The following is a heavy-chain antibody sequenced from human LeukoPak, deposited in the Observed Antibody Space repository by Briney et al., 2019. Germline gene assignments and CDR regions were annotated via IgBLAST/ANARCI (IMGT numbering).Heavy chain of an antibody. Sequence: SETLSLTCTVSGGSISSYCWSWIRQPPGKGLEWIGYIYYSGSTNYNPSLKSRVTISVDTSKNQFSLKLSSVTAADTAVYYCARHGVSGMITFGGANWFDPWGQGTLVTASS. V-gene: IGHV4-59*08. J-gene: IGHJ5*02. D-gene: IGHD3-16*01. CDR2: IYYSGST. CDR1: GGSISSYC. CDR3: ARHGVSGMITFGGANWFDP.